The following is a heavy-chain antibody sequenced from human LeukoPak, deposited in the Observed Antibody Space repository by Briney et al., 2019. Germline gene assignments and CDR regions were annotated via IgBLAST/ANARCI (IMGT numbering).Heavy chain of an antibody. J-gene: IGHJ3*02. V-gene: IGHV4-30-2*01. CDR3: ARKPGGYQAPDAFDI. CDR2: IYHSGST. D-gene: IGHD1-26*01. Sequence: SETLSLTCAVSGGSISSGGYSWSWIRQPPGKGLEWIGYIYHSGSTYYNPSLKSRVTISVDRSKNQFSLKLSSVTAADTAVYYCARKPGGYQAPDAFDIWGQGTMVTVSS. CDR1: GGSISSGGYS.